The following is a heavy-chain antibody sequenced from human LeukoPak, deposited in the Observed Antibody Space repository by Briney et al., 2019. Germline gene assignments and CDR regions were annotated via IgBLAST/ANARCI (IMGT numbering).Heavy chain of an antibody. Sequence: GGSLRLSCAASGFTFDDYAMPWVRQAPGKGLEWVSFISWDGGSTYYADSVKGRFTISRDNSKNSLYLQMNSLRAEDTALYYCAKARVRYYYYMDVWGKGTTVTVSS. J-gene: IGHJ6*03. CDR1: GFTFDDYA. CDR3: AKARVRYYYYMDV. D-gene: IGHD4/OR15-4a*01. V-gene: IGHV3-43D*03. CDR2: ISWDGGST.